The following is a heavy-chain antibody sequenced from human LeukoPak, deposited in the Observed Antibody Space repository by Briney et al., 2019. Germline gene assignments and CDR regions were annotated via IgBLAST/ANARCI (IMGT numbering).Heavy chain of an antibody. CDR3: AAVPNANAWYWDDAFDI. J-gene: IGHJ3*02. Sequence: SVKVSCKASGFTFTTSAVQWVRQARGQRLEWIGRIVVGSGNTDHAQKFQGRLTITRDISTSTAYMELSSLTSDDTAVYYCAAVPNANAWYWDDAFDIWGQGAMVTVSS. CDR1: GFTFTTSA. V-gene: IGHV1-58*01. D-gene: IGHD2-8*02. CDR2: IVVGSGNT.